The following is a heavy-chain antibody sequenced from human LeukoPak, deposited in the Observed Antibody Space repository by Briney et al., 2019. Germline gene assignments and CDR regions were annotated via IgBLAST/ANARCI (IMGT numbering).Heavy chain of an antibody. J-gene: IGHJ5*02. V-gene: IGHV3-30*18. CDR2: ISYDGSNK. D-gene: IGHD6-13*01. CDR3: AKEHFYSRNWFDP. CDR1: GFTFSSYG. Sequence: GGSLRLPCAASGFTFSSYGMHWVRQAPGKGLEWVAVISYDGSNKYYADSVKGRFTISRDNSKNTLYLQMNSLRAEDTAVYYCAKEHFYSRNWFDPWGQGTLVTVSS.